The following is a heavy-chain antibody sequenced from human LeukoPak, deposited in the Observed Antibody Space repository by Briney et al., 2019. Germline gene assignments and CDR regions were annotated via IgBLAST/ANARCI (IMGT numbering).Heavy chain of an antibody. CDR2: ISGSGGST. CDR1: GFTFSNYA. Sequence: GGSLRLSCAASGFTFSNYAMSWVRQAPGKGLEWLSTISGSGGSTYYADSVKGRFTISRDNSKNTVYLQMKSLRAEDTAVYYCAKPPLPQALPMHMDVWGQGTTVTVSS. V-gene: IGHV3-23*01. CDR3: AKPPLPQALPMHMDV. J-gene: IGHJ6*02.